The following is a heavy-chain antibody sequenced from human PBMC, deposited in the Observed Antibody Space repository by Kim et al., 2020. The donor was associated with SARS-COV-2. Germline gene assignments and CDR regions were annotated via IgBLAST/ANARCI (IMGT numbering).Heavy chain of an antibody. CDR1: GGSFSGYY. Sequence: SETLSLTCAVYGGSFSGYYWSWIRQPPGKGLEWIGEINHSGSTNYNPSLKSRVTISVDTSKNQFSLKLSSVTAADTAVYYCARGLSNLVWWLRERRTGGFDYWGQGTLVTVSS. D-gene: IGHD5-12*01. V-gene: IGHV4-34*01. CDR3: ARGLSNLVWWLRERRTGGFDY. J-gene: IGHJ4*02. CDR2: INHSGST.